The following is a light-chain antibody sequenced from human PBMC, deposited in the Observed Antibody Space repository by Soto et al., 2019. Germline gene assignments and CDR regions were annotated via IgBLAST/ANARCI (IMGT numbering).Light chain of an antibody. CDR2: DAS. CDR3: QQRSSWPRIT. Sequence: EVVLTQSPGTLSLSPGETVTLSCRASQPVTNDYLAWYQQKDGQAPRLLIYDASTRATGVPDRFSGSGSGPEYTLTITRLEPEDFAVYYCQQRSSWPRITFGQGTRLEIK. V-gene: IGKV3D-20*02. CDR1: QPVTNDY. J-gene: IGKJ5*01.